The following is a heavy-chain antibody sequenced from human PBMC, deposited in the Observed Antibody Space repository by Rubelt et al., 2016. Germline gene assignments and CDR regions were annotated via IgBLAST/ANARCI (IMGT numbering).Heavy chain of an antibody. CDR3: ARDPGMTTVTTDVRYYYYYGMDV. V-gene: IGHV3-21*01. J-gene: IGHJ6*02. CDR2: ISSSSSYI. D-gene: IGHD4-17*01. CDR1: GFTFSSYS. Sequence: EYGGGLVKPGGSLRLSCAASGFTFSSYSMNWVRQAPGKGLEWVSSISSSSSYIYYADSVKGRFTISRDNAKNSLYLQMNSLRAEDTAVYYCARDPGMTTVTTDVRYYYYYGMDVWGQGTTVTVSS.